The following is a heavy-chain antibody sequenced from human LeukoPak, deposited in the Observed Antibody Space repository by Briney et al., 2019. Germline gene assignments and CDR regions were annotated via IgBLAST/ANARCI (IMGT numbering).Heavy chain of an antibody. Sequence: GGSLRLSCAASGFTFRNYYMIWIRQATGKGLEWLSYISSSGSTIYYADSVKGRFTISRDNAKNSLYLQMNSLRAEDTAVYYCARDSSGWYNWFDPWGQGTLVTVSS. D-gene: IGHD6-19*01. J-gene: IGHJ5*02. CDR2: ISSSGSTI. CDR3: ARDSSGWYNWFDP. V-gene: IGHV3-11*01. CDR1: GFTFRNYY.